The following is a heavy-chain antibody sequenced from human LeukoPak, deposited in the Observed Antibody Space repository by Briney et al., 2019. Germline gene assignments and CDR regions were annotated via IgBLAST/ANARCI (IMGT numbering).Heavy chain of an antibody. D-gene: IGHD1-26*01. CDR1: GFTFSSYW. CDR3: TTDGVGVEGATYDN. V-gene: IGHV3-15*01. CDR2: IKAKAHGGTI. Sequence: PGGSLRLSCAASGFTFSSYWMGWVRQAPGKGLEWVGRIKAKAHGGTIEYAAPVKGRFTISRDDSKNTLYLQMNSLKTEDTAVYYCTTDGVGVEGATYDNWGQGTLVSVSS. J-gene: IGHJ4*02.